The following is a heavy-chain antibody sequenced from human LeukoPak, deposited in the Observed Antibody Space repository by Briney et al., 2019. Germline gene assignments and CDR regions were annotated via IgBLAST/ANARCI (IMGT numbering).Heavy chain of an antibody. CDR2: IWYDGSNK. CDR1: GFTFSSYG. Sequence: PGGSLRLSCAASGFTFSSYGMHWARQAPGKGLEWVAVIWYDGSNKYYADSVKGRFTISRDNSKNTLYLQMNSLRAEDTAVYYCARDGNYIWGSYRAYYYYYYMDVWGKGTTVTVSS. D-gene: IGHD3-16*02. CDR3: ARDGNYIWGSYRAYYYYYYMDV. V-gene: IGHV3-33*01. J-gene: IGHJ6*03.